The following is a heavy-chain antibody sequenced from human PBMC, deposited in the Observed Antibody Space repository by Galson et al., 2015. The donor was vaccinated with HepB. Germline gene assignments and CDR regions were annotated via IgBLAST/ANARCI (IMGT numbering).Heavy chain of an antibody. Sequence: SVKVSCKASGYNFANFGITWVRQAPGQGLQWIGWISSYNDFTEYSESLQDRVTLTRDTSTSTAYMELRRLTFDDTGVYFCARVEGSQWMEQDSWGQGTQVIVSS. J-gene: IGHJ4*02. V-gene: IGHV1-18*01. CDR1: GYNFANFG. D-gene: IGHD6-19*01. CDR3: ARVEGSQWMEQDS. CDR2: ISSYNDFT.